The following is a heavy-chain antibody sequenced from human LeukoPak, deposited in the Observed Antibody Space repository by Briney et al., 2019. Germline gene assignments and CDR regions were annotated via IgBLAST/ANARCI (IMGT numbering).Heavy chain of an antibody. V-gene: IGHV4-39*07. CDR3: ARASHGWYFDL. CDR2: IYYSGST. CDR1: GGSISSSSYY. J-gene: IGHJ2*01. D-gene: IGHD6-6*01. Sequence: SETLSLTCTVSGGSISSSSYYWGWIRQPPGKGLEWIGSIYYSGSTYYNPSLKSRVTISVDTSKNQFSLKLSSVTAADTAVYYCARASHGWYFDLWGRGTLVTVSS.